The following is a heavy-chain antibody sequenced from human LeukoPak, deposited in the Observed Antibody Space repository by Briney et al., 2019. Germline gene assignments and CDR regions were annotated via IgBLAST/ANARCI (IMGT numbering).Heavy chain of an antibody. Sequence: ASVKVSCKASGYTFTSYYMHWVRQAPGQGLEWMGIINPSGGSTSYAQKFQGRVTMTRDTSTSTVYMELSSLRSEDTAVYYCARDSQDKYCSGGSCYGTQEYFDYWGQGTLVTVSS. J-gene: IGHJ4*02. CDR1: GYTFTSYY. D-gene: IGHD2-15*01. V-gene: IGHV1-46*01. CDR3: ARDSQDKYCSGGSCYGTQEYFDY. CDR2: INPSGGST.